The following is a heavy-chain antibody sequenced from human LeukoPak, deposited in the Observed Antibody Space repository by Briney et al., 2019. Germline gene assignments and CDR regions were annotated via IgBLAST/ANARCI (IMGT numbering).Heavy chain of an antibody. D-gene: IGHD6-19*01. CDR3: ARVRYSSGWYNFDY. V-gene: IGHV3-21*01. Sequence: GGSLRLSCAASGFTFSSYSMNWVRQAPGKGLEWVSSISSSSSYIYYADSVKGRFTISRDNAKNSLYLQMNSLRAEDTAVYYCARVRYSSGWYNFDYWGQGTLVTASS. CDR2: ISSSSSYI. CDR1: GFTFSSYS. J-gene: IGHJ4*02.